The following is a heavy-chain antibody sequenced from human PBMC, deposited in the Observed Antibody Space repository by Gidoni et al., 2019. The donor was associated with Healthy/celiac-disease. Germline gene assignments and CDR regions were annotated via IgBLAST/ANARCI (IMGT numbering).Heavy chain of an antibody. D-gene: IGHD3-3*01. CDR1: GFTFSIYW. V-gene: IGHV3-7*01. J-gene: IGHJ6*02. CDR2: IKQDGSEK. CDR3: ARDTRDDFWSGYFYYYGMDV. Sequence: EVQLVESGGGLVQPGGSLRLSCPASGFTFSIYWMSWVRQAPGKGLEWVANIKQDGSEKYYVDSVKGRFTISRDNAKNSLYLQMNSLRAEDTAVYYCARDTRDDFWSGYFYYYGMDVWGQGTTVTVSS.